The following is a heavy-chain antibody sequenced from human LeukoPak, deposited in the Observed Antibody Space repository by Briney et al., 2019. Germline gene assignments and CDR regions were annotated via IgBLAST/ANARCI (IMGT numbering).Heavy chain of an antibody. J-gene: IGHJ4*02. CDR1: GYSISSGYY. D-gene: IGHD2-8*01. Sequence: PSETLSLTCTVSGYSISSGYYWGWIRQPPGEGLEWIGSIYHSGSTYYNPSLKSRVTISVDTSKNQFSLKLSSVTAADTAVYYCARDLVMVYAFDYWGQGTLVTVSS. CDR2: IYHSGST. V-gene: IGHV4-38-2*02. CDR3: ARDLVMVYAFDY.